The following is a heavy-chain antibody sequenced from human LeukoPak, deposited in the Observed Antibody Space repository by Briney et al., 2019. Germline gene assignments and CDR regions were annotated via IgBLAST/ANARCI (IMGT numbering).Heavy chain of an antibody. D-gene: IGHD6-6*01. CDR3: ARSRYSYSSMD. J-gene: IGHJ4*02. V-gene: IGHV3-74*01. CDR1: GFTSNNYW. CDR2: INTDGSNS. Sequence: PGGSLRLSCAASGFTSNNYWMHWVRQGPGKGLVWVSRINTDGSNSNYADSVKGRFTISRDNAKNTLYLQMNSLRAEDTAVYYCARSRYSYSSMDWGQGTLVTVSS.